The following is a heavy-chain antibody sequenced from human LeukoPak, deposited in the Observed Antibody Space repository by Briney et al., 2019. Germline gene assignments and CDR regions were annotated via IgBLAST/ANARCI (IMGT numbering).Heavy chain of an antibody. J-gene: IGHJ6*03. CDR2: ISSSSSYI. CDR3: ARGLYSGYDSYYYYYMDV. V-gene: IGHV3-21*01. D-gene: IGHD5-12*01. Sequence: GGSLRLSCAASGFTFSSYSMNWVRQAPGKGLEWVSSISSSSSYIYYADSVKGRFTISRDNAKNSLYLQMNSLRAEDTAVYYCARGLYSGYDSYYYYYMDVWGKGTTVTVSS. CDR1: GFTFSSYS.